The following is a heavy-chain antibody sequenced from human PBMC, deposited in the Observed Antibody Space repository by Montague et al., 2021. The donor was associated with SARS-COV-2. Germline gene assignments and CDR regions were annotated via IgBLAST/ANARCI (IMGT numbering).Heavy chain of an antibody. J-gene: IGHJ2*01. CDR1: GASISGDNYY. D-gene: IGHD7-27*01. Sequence: TLSLTCNVSGASISGDNYYWSWIRHHPEKRQERIEYIHYTGTNYNNPPHQRRIRTSLDASNNQSPLTLTSMTAADTAIYYCARNRGCGFRGAGYIDLWGRGTLVTVSS. CDR2: IHYTGTN. CDR3: ARNRGCGFRGAGYIDL. V-gene: IGHV4-31*03.